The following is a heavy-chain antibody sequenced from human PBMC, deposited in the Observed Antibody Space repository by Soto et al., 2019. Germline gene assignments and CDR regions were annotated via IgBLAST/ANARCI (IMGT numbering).Heavy chain of an antibody. CDR2: IYSGGST. V-gene: IGHV3-66*01. CDR3: ARGGYSGYDFEGYYFDY. J-gene: IGHJ4*02. CDR1: GFTVSSNY. D-gene: IGHD5-12*01. Sequence: PGGSLRLSCAASGFTVSSNYMSWVRQAPGKGLEWVSVIYSGGSTYYADSVKGRFTISRDNSKNTLYLQMNSLRAEDTAVYYCARGGYSGYDFEGYYFDYWGQGTLVTVSS.